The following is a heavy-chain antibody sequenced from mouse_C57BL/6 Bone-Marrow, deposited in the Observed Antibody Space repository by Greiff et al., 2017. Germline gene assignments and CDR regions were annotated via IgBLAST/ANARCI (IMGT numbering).Heavy chain of an antibody. CDR3: ARDDYDEGAYYAMDY. V-gene: IGHV1-18*01. J-gene: IGHJ4*01. Sequence: EVKLVESGPELVKPGASVKIPCKASGYTFTDYNMDWVKQSHGKSLEWIGDINPNNGGTIYNQKFKGTATLTVDKSSSTAYMELLSLTSEDTAVYYCARDDYDEGAYYAMDYWGQGTSVTVSS. CDR2: INPNNGGT. CDR1: GYTFTDYN. D-gene: IGHD2-4*01.